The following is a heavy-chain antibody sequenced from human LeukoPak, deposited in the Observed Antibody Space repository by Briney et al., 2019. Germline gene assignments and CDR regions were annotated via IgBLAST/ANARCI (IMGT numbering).Heavy chain of an antibody. V-gene: IGHV1-24*01. CDR1: GYTLTELS. CDR3: ARATSRGSSSWYDSDWFDP. Sequence: ASVKVSCKVSGYTLTELSMHWVRQAPGKGLEWMGGFDPEDGETIYAQKFQGRVTMTEDTSTDTAYMELSSLRSEDTAVYYCARATSRGSSSWYDSDWFDPWGQGTLVTVSS. CDR2: FDPEDGET. J-gene: IGHJ5*02. D-gene: IGHD6-13*01.